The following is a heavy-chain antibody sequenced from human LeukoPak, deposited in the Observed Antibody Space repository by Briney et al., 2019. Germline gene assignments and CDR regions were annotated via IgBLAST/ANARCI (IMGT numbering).Heavy chain of an antibody. J-gene: IGHJ4*02. CDR1: GGSISSYY. V-gene: IGHV4-59*12. CDR3: AREYSSSWELFDY. Sequence: SETLSLTCTVSGGSISSYYWSWIRQPPGKGLEWIGYIYYSGSTNYNPSLKSRVTISVDTSKNQFSLKLSSVTAADTAVYYCAREYSSSWELFDYWGQGTLVTVSS. CDR2: IYYSGST. D-gene: IGHD6-13*01.